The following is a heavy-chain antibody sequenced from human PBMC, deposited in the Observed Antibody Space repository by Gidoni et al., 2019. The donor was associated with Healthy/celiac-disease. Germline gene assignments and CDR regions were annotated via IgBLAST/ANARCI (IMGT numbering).Heavy chain of an antibody. Sequence: KKPGSSVKVSCKASGGTFSSYAISWVRQAPGQGFEWMGGIIPIFGTANYAQKFKGRVTITADKSTSTAYMGLGSLRSEDRAVYYCARGAGYCSGGSCSYYYFDYWGQGTLVTVSS. CDR3: ARGAGYCSGGSCSYYYFDY. CDR1: GGTFSSYA. CDR2: IIPIFGTA. V-gene: IGHV1-69*06. D-gene: IGHD2-15*01. J-gene: IGHJ4*02.